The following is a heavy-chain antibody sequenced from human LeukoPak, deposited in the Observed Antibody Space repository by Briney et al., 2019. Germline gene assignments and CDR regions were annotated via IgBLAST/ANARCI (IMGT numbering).Heavy chain of an antibody. CDR1: GAYMSSNY. D-gene: IGHD6-19*01. Sequence: SETLSLTCNVSGAYMSSNYWSWIRQPPGKGLEWIGYIYHSGNTNYSPSLESRVTMSVDESKNQFSLRLHFVSAADTAVYYCASTRRAALAGRFDSWGQGTLVTVSS. V-gene: IGHV4-4*09. CDR3: ASTRRAALAGRFDS. CDR2: IYHSGNT. J-gene: IGHJ4*02.